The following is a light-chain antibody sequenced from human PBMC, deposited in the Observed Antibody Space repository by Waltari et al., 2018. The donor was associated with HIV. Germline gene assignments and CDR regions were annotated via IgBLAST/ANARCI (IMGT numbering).Light chain of an antibody. CDR3: QSYDSSLTGSV. CDR2: GNN. V-gene: IGLV1-40*01. J-gene: IGLJ2*01. Sequence: QSVLTQPPSVSGAPGQRVTISCTGSSSNIGAGYDVHWYQQAPGTAPKLLIYGNNNRPSGVPDRFSASKSGASPSLAITGLQAEDEADYYCQSYDSSLTGSVFGGGTKLTVL. CDR1: SSNIGAGYD.